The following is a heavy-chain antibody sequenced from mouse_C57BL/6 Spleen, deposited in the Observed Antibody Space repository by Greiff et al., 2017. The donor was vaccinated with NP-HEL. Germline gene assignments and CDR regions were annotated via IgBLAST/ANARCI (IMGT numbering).Heavy chain of an antibody. V-gene: IGHV5-4*01. Sequence: EVKLVESGGGLVKPGGSLKLSCAASGFTFSSYAMSWVRQTPEKRLEWVATISDGGSYTYYPDNVKGRFTISRDNAKNNLYLQMSHLKSEDTAMYYCAREAYGSRYWYFDVWGTGTTVTVSS. D-gene: IGHD1-1*01. CDR3: AREAYGSRYWYFDV. J-gene: IGHJ1*03. CDR1: GFTFSSYA. CDR2: ISDGGSYT.